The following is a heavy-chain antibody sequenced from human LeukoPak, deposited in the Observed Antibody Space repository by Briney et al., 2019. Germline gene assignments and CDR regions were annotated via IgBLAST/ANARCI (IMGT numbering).Heavy chain of an antibody. CDR2: FDPEDGET. J-gene: IGHJ3*02. D-gene: IGHD3-10*01. Sequence: ASVKVSCKVSGYTLTELSMHWVRQAPGKGLEWMGGFDPEDGETIYAQKFQGRVTMTEDTSTDTAYMELSSLRSEDTAVYYCATGLLWFGELLFAFDIWGQGIMVTVSS. V-gene: IGHV1-24*01. CDR3: ATGLLWFGELLFAFDI. CDR1: GYTLTELS.